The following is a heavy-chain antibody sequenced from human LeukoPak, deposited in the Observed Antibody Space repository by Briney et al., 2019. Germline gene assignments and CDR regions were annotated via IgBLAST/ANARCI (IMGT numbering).Heavy chain of an antibody. D-gene: IGHD3-10*01. CDR2: IWYDGSNK. CDR3: AKGGRYYYYMDV. Sequence: GGSLRLSCAASGFTFSSYGMHWVRQAPGKGLEWVAVIWYDGSNKYYADSVKGRFTISRDNSKNTLYLQMNSLRAEDTAVYYCAKGGRYYYYMDVWGKGTTVTVSS. V-gene: IGHV3-33*06. J-gene: IGHJ6*03. CDR1: GFTFSSYG.